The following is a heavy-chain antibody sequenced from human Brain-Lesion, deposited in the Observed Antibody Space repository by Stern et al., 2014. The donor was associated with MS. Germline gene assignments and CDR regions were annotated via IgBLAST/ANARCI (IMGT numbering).Heavy chain of an antibody. Sequence: QVQLVQSGPGLVKPSQTLSLSCTVSGGSISSGGYYWSWIRQPAGKGLEWIGRIFNSGSTSYTPPLKGRVTISINPPKNQFSLRLNSMTAADTAVYYCARGRVVPGFQYYATDVWGQGTTVIVSS. CDR2: IFNSGST. J-gene: IGHJ6*02. D-gene: IGHD2-2*01. CDR3: ARGRVVPGFQYYATDV. V-gene: IGHV4-61*02. CDR1: GGSISSGGYY.